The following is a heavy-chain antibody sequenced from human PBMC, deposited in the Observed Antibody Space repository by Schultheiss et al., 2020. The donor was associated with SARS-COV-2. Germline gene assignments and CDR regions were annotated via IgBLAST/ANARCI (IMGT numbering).Heavy chain of an antibody. Sequence: SETLSLTCTVSGGSMTGSNFFWDWIRQPPGKGLEWIGYIYYSGSTNYNPSLKSRVTISVDTSKNQFSLKLSSVTAADTAVYYCASPIAVAGGFDYWGQGTLVTVSS. J-gene: IGHJ4*02. CDR2: IYYSGST. D-gene: IGHD6-19*01. CDR1: GGSMTGSNFF. V-gene: IGHV4-61*05. CDR3: ASPIAVAGGFDY.